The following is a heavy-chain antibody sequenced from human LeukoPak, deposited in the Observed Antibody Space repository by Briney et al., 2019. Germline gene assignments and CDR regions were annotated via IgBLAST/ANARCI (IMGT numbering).Heavy chain of an antibody. Sequence: GASVKVSCKASGYTFTTYAMHWVRQAPGQRLEWMGWVSASNGNTNYAQKLQGRVTMTTETSTSTAYMGLRSLRSDDTAVYYCARALSRGYSGYDYGLGYWGQGTLVTVSS. V-gene: IGHV1-18*01. CDR1: GYTFTTYA. D-gene: IGHD5-12*01. CDR3: ARALSRGYSGYDYGLGY. CDR2: VSASNGNT. J-gene: IGHJ4*02.